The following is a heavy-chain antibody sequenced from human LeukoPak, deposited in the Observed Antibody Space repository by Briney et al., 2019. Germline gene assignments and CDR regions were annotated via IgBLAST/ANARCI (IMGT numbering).Heavy chain of an antibody. V-gene: IGHV3-23*01. Sequence: GGSLRLSCAASGFTFSSFAMSWVRQAPGKGLEWVSAISGSGGSTYYADSVKGRFTISRDNSKNTLYLQMNSLRAEDTAVYYCAKDWKHAQWELLEYFDYWGQGTLVTVSS. CDR3: AKDWKHAQWELLEYFDY. CDR1: GFTFSSFA. J-gene: IGHJ4*02. D-gene: IGHD1-26*01. CDR2: ISGSGGST.